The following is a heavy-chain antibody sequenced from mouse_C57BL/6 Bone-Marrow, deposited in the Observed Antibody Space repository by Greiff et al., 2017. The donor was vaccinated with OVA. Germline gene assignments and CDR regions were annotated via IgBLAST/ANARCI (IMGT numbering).Heavy chain of an antibody. Sequence: EVQLQQSGPELVKPGASVKISCKASGYTFTDYYMNWVKQSHGKSLEWIGDINPNNGGTSYNQKFKGKATLTVDKSSSTAYMELRSLTSEDSAVYYCARYGGKWLVVWSAMDYWGQGTSVTVSS. CDR3: ARYGGKWLVVWSAMDY. CDR2: INPNNGGT. D-gene: IGHD2-2*01. V-gene: IGHV1-26*01. J-gene: IGHJ4*01. CDR1: GYTFTDYY.